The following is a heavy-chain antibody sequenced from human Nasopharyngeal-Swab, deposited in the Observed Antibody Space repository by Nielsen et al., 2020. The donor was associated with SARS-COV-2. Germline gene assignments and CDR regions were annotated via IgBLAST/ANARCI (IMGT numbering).Heavy chain of an antibody. CDR3: ARLYCSSTSCPYYYYYYMDV. V-gene: IGHV5-51*01. J-gene: IGHJ6*03. Sequence: KVSCKGSGNNFTSYWIGWVRQMPGKGLEWMGIIYPGDSDTRYSPSFQGQVTISADKSISTAYLQWSSLKASGTAMYYCARLYCSSTSCPYYYYYYMDVWGKGTTVTVSS. D-gene: IGHD2-2*01. CDR2: IYPGDSDT. CDR1: GNNFTSYW.